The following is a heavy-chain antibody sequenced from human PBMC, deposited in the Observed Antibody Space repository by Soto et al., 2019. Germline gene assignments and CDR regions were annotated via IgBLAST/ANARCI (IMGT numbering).Heavy chain of an antibody. CDR3: ARDRGDYNYYDY. D-gene: IGHD3-10*01. CDR1: GFTFSSYG. Sequence: QVQLVESGGGVVQPGTSLRLSCAASGFTFSSYGMHWVRQAPGKGLEWVAFIWYDGSDKYYADSVKGRFTISRDNSKNTLHLQMNSLSAEDTAVYYCARDRGDYNYYDYWGQGTLVTVSS. CDR2: IWYDGSDK. J-gene: IGHJ4*02. V-gene: IGHV3-33*01.